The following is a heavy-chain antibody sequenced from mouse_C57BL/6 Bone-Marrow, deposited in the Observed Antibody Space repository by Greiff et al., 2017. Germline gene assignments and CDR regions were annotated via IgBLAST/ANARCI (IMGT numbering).Heavy chain of an antibody. V-gene: IGHV5-17*01. CDR3: ARPLHYYYGSSGAMDY. D-gene: IGHD1-1*01. CDR2: LSSGSSTI. Sequence: DVMLVESGGCLVKPGGSLKLSCAASGFTFSDYGMHWVRQAPEKGLAWVSYLSSGSSTIYYADTVQGRFTISRDNAKTTLFLQMTSLSSEDTAMYYCARPLHYYYGSSGAMDYWGQGTSVTVSS. CDR1: GFTFSDYG. J-gene: IGHJ4*01.